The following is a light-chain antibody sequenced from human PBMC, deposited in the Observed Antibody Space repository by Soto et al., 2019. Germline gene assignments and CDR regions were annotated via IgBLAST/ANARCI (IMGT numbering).Light chain of an antibody. CDR2: AAS. CDR1: ESIGYW. V-gene: IGKV1-5*01. CDR3: QQGYTTPIT. J-gene: IGKJ5*01. Sequence: DIKMNKSPSTLSASVGDRVTIPCRASESIGYWLAWYQQKPGKAPNLLIYAASSLETGVPSRFSGSGSGTDFTLTISSLQPEDFATYHCQQGYTTPITFGQGTRLEI.